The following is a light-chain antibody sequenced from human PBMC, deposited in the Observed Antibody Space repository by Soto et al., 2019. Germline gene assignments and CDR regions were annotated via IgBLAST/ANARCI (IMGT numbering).Light chain of an antibody. J-gene: IGKJ1*01. CDR1: QSVSTNF. CDR2: GAS. Sequence: EIVLTQSPGTLSLSPGEGATLSCRASQSVSTNFFAWYQQKPGQAPRLLIYGASTRATGIPDRFSGSGSGTDFPLSISRLELEEVAVYYCQQYGRTSWTFGQGTKVEIK. CDR3: QQYGRTSWT. V-gene: IGKV3-20*01.